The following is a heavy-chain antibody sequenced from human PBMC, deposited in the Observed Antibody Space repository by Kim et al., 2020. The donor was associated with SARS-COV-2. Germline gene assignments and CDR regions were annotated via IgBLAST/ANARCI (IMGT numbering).Heavy chain of an antibody. Sequence: GGSLRLSCAASGFTVSSNYMSWVRQAPGKGLEWVSVIYSGGSTYYADSVKGRFTISRDNSKNTLYLQMNSLRAEDTAVYYCAREQWSDYPPYYYYGMDVWGQGPTVTVS. CDR2: IYSGGST. J-gene: IGHJ6*02. D-gene: IGHD3-3*01. CDR3: AREQWSDYPPYYYYGMDV. V-gene: IGHV3-53*01. CDR1: GFTVSSNY.